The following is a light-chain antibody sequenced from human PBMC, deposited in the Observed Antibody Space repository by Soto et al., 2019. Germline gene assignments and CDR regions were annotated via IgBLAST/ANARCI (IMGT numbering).Light chain of an antibody. CDR3: QQRRNWPPLT. CDR1: QSVSSY. V-gene: IGKV3-11*01. CDR2: DAS. Sequence: EIVLTQSPATLSLSPGERATLSCRTSQSVSSYLAWYQQKPGQAPRLLNYDASNRATGIPARFSGSGSGTDFTLTISSLEPEDFAVYYCQQRRNWPPLTFGGGTKVEIK. J-gene: IGKJ4*01.